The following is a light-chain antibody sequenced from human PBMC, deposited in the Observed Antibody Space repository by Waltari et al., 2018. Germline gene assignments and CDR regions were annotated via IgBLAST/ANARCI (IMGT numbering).Light chain of an antibody. CDR3: AAWDDSLNGRWV. V-gene: IGLV1-44*01. CDR2: RND. CDR1: YSNIGNNV. J-gene: IGLJ2*01. Sequence: QSVLTQPPSESGTPGQRVTISCSGSYSNIGNNVVNWYQQVPGTTPKLLIYRNDQRPSGIHDRNSGPKSGTSASLAISGLQSEDEAHYYCAAWDDSLNGRWVFGGGTKLTVL.